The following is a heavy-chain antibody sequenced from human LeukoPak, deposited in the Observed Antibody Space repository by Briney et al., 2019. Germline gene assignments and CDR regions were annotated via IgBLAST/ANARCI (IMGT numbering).Heavy chain of an antibody. CDR3: AKAMVRGVIAYYFDY. CDR2: INHSGST. Sequence: SETLSLTCAVYGGSFSGYYWSWIRQPPGKGLEWIGEINHSGSTNYNPSLKSRVTISVDTSKNQFSLKLSSVTAADTAVYYCAKAMVRGVIAYYFDYWGQGTLVTVSS. D-gene: IGHD3-10*01. J-gene: IGHJ4*02. CDR1: GGSFSGYY. V-gene: IGHV4-34*01.